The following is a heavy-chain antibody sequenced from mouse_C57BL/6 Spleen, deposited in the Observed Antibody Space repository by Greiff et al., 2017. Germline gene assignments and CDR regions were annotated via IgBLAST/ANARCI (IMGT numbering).Heavy chain of an antibody. J-gene: IGHJ2*01. CDR3: ALRYYGNYMDY. V-gene: IGHV1-39*01. D-gene: IGHD2-1*01. CDR1: GYSFTDYN. CDR2: INPNYGTT. Sequence: VHVKQSGPELVKPGASVKISCKASGYSFTDYNMNWVKQSNGKSLEWIGVINPNYGTTSYNQKFKGKATLTVDQSSSTAYMQLNSLTSEDSAVYYCALRYYGNYMDYWGQGTTLTVSS.